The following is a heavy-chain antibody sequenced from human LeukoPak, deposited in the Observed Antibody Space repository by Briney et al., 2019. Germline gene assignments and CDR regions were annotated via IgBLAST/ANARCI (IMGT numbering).Heavy chain of an antibody. CDR3: ARSGWFGELGFDY. J-gene: IGHJ4*02. CDR2: ISSSSSYI. Sequence: GGSLRLSCAASGFTFSSYSMNWVRQAPGKGLEWVSSISSSSSYIYHADSVKGRFTFSRDNAKNSLYLQMNSLRAEDTAVYYCARSGWFGELGFDYWGQGTLVTVSS. CDR1: GFTFSSYS. V-gene: IGHV3-21*01. D-gene: IGHD3-10*01.